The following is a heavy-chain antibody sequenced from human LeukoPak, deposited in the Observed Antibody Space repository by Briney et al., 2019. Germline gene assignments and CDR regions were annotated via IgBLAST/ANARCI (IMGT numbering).Heavy chain of an antibody. V-gene: IGHV3-74*01. D-gene: IGHD4-17*01. CDR2: INSEGSSS. J-gene: IGHJ4*02. CDR3: ARAGIDYGDYWTRFDY. Sequence: GGSLRLSCAASGFTFSSYWMHWVRQAPGKGLVWVSRINSEGSSSTHADSVKGRFTISRDNAKNTLYLQMNSLRAEDTAVYYCARAGIDYGDYWTRFDYWGQGTLVTVSS. CDR1: GFTFSSYW.